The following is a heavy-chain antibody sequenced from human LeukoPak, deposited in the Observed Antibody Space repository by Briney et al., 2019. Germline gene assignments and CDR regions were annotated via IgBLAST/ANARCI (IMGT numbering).Heavy chain of an antibody. CDR3: AKDQNTGYADNWFDP. D-gene: IGHD5-12*01. CDR1: GYSFTGYY. V-gene: IGHV1-2*02. J-gene: IGHJ5*02. Sequence: GESLKVSCKASGYSFTGYYIHWVRQAPGQGLEWMGWINPNNGGTNFAQKFQGRVTMTRDTSISTAYMELSRLRSDDTAIYYCAKDQNTGYADNWFDPWGQGTLVTVSS. CDR2: INPNNGGT.